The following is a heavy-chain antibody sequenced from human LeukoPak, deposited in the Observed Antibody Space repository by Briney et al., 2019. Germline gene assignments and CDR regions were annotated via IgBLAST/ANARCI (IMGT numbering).Heavy chain of an antibody. D-gene: IGHD3-10*01. CDR3: AKDFGEGVDAFHI. Sequence: GGSLRLSCAASGFTFSSYGIHWVRQAPGKGLEWVAFIRYDGSNKYYVDSVKGRFTISRDNSKNTLYLQMNSLRVEDTAVYYCAKDFGEGVDAFHIWGQGTMVTVSS. CDR2: IRYDGSNK. J-gene: IGHJ3*02. CDR1: GFTFSSYG. V-gene: IGHV3-30*02.